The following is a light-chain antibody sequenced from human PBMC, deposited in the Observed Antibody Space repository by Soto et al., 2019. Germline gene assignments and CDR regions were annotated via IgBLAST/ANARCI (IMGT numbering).Light chain of an antibody. CDR2: EGT. CDR1: SSDAGNYNF. V-gene: IGLV2-23*03. CDR3: CSYAGSTTFVI. Sequence: QSALTQPASVSGSPGQSITISCTGTSSDAGNYNFVSWYQQHPGKAPKFIIYEGTKRPSGVSNRFSGSKSGNTASLTISGLQAEDEADYYCCSYAGSTTFVIFGGGTKLTVL. J-gene: IGLJ2*01.